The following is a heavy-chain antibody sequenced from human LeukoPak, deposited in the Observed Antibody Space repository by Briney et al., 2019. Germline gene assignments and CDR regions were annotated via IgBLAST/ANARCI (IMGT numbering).Heavy chain of an antibody. V-gene: IGHV3-9*01. D-gene: IGHD2-2*01. CDR1: GFTFDDYA. J-gene: IGHJ3*02. Sequence: PGGSLRLSCAASGFTFDDYAMHWVRQAPGKGLEWVSGISWNSGNMGYADSVKGRFTISRDNSKNTLYLQMNSLRAEDTAVYYCAKAASRGIVVVPAAMFDAFDIWGQGTMVTVSS. CDR2: ISWNSGNM. CDR3: AKAASRGIVVVPAAMFDAFDI.